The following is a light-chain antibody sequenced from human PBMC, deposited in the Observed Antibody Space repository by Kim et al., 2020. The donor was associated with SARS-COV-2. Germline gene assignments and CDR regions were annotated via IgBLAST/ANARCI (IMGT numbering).Light chain of an antibody. Sequence: SRGERSTPPCRASPSVSNNLAWYQQKTGQAPSLLIYGASPRATGIPARFSGRGSGTEFTLTVSSVPSDDFAVYYCQEYNNWTPWTFGQETKVDIK. CDR2: GAS. CDR3: QEYNNWTPWT. CDR1: PSVSNN. V-gene: IGKV3-15*01. J-gene: IGKJ1*01.